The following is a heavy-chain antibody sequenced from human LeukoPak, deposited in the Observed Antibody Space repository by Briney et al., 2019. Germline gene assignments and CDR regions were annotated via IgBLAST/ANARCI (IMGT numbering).Heavy chain of an antibody. J-gene: IGHJ5*02. D-gene: IGHD3-9*01. CDR1: GYTFTSYD. CDR3: AGEGYYDILTGYYNHDNWFDP. Sequence: ASVKVSCKASGYTFTSYDINWVRQATGQGLEWMGWMNPNSGNTGYAQKFQGRVTMTRNTSISTAYMELSSLRSEDTAVYYCAGEGYYDILTGYYNHDNWFDPWGQGTLVTVSS. CDR2: MNPNSGNT. V-gene: IGHV1-8*01.